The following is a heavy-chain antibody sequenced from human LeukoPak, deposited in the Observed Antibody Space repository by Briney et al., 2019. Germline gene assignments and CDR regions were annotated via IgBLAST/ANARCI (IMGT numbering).Heavy chain of an antibody. J-gene: IGHJ4*02. CDR1: EYSFATYW. CDR2: IFPGASDT. D-gene: IGHD2-15*01. CDR3: ASEYCSGGNCYFDY. Sequence: GESLKITCKGSEYSFATYWIGWVRQMPGQGLEWMGIIFPGASDTRYSPSFQGQVTISADKSISTAYLQWSSLKASDTAIYYCASEYCSGGNCYFDYWGQGTLVTVSS. V-gene: IGHV5-51*01.